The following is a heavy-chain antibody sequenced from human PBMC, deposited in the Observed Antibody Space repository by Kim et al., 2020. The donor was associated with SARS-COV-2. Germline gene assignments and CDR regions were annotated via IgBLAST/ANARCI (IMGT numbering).Heavy chain of an antibody. CDR3: ARDLGRGPDIVVVPAAIPTGSWFDP. D-gene: IGHD2-2*01. J-gene: IGHJ5*02. Sequence: SVKVSCKASGGTFSSYTISWVRQAPGQGLEWMGRIIPILGIANYAQKFQGRVTITADKSTSTAYMELSSLRSEDTAVYYCARDLGRGPDIVVVPAAIPTGSWFDPWGQGTLVTVSS. V-gene: IGHV1-69*04. CDR2: IIPILGIA. CDR1: GGTFSSYT.